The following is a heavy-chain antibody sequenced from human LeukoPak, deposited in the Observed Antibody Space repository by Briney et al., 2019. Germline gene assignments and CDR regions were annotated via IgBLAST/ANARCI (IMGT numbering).Heavy chain of an antibody. CDR1: GGSFSRYY. Sequence: SETLSLTCAVYGGSFSRYYWSWIRQPPGKGLKWIGEINHTGSTNYNPSLKTRVTISVDTSKNQFSLKLSSVTAADTAVYYCARGYFLRSAGAYSNNWYNDRYYFDYWGQGTLVTVPS. CDR3: ARGYFLRSAGAYSNNWYNDRYYFDY. CDR2: INHTGST. V-gene: IGHV4-34*01. D-gene: IGHD6-13*01. J-gene: IGHJ4*02.